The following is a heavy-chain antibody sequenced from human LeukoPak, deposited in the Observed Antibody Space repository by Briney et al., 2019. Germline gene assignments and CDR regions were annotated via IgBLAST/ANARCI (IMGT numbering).Heavy chain of an antibody. D-gene: IGHD2-15*01. J-gene: IGHJ4*02. V-gene: IGHV4-39*01. CDR1: GGSISSSSYY. CDR2: IYYRGST. Sequence: SETLSLTSTVSGGSISSSSYYWGWIRQPPGKGLEWIGSIYYRGSTYYNPSLKSRVTISVDTSKNQFSLKLSSVTAADTAVYYCARARCSGGSCSRGPFDYWGQGTLVTVSS. CDR3: ARARCSGGSCSRGPFDY.